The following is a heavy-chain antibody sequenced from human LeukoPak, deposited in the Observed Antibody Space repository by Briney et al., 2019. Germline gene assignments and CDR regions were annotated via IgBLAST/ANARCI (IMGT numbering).Heavy chain of an antibody. CDR2: ISTSSSYI. CDR1: GFTFSSYS. Sequence: GGSLRLSCAASGFTFSSYSMNWVRQAPGKGLEWVSSISTSSSYIYYADSVKGRFTISRDNAKNSLSLQMNSLRAEDTAVYYCARPLMYYYGSETYFWFDPWGQGTLVTVSS. V-gene: IGHV3-21*01. CDR3: ARPLMYYYGSETYFWFDP. D-gene: IGHD3-10*01. J-gene: IGHJ5*02.